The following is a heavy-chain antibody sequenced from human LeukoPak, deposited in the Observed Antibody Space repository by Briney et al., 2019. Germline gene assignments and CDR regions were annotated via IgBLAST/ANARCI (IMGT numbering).Heavy chain of an antibody. CDR3: ARTLRYFGENWFDP. D-gene: IGHD3-9*01. V-gene: IGHV3-74*03. J-gene: IGHJ5*02. Sequence: GGSLRLSCAASGFTFSSYWMHWVRQAPGKGLVWVSRINSDGSSTTYADSVKGRFTISRDNAKNTLYLQMNSLRAEDTAVHYCARTLRYFGENWFDPWGQGTLVTVSS. CDR2: INSDGSST. CDR1: GFTFSSYW.